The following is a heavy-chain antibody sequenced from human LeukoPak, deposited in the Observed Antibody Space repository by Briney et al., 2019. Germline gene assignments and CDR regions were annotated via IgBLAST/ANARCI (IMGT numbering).Heavy chain of an antibody. V-gene: IGHV3-15*01. Sequence: GGSLRLSCAASGFTFSNAWMNWVRQAPGKGLEWVGRIKSKTDGGTTDYAAPVKGRFTISRDDSKNTLYLQMNSLKTEDTAVYYCTAQRGYDFCGDLWFDPWGQGTLVTVSS. CDR3: TAQRGYDFCGDLWFDP. D-gene: IGHD5-12*01. CDR1: GFTFSNAW. J-gene: IGHJ5*02. CDR2: IKSKTDGGTT.